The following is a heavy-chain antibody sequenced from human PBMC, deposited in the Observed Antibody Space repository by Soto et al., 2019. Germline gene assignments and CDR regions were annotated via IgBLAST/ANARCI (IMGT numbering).Heavy chain of an antibody. CDR1: GGSISTGGYY. V-gene: IGHV4-31*03. J-gene: IGHJ4*02. Sequence: SETLSLTCTVSGGSISTGGYYWNWIRQHPGKGLEWIGYFYYSGSTYYNPSLKSRVTISVNTSKNQFSLKLSSVTAADTAVYYCARTTFYDIFTAYYSLFDYWGQGTMVTVSS. CDR3: ARTTFYDIFTAYYSLFDY. D-gene: IGHD3-9*01. CDR2: FYYSGST.